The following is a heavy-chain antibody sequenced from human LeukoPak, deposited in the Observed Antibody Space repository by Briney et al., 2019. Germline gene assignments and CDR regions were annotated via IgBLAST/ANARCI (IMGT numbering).Heavy chain of an antibody. V-gene: IGHV1-18*01. CDR1: GYTFTSYG. D-gene: IGHD6-19*01. J-gene: IGHJ5*02. CDR3: ARDHAVVSRFDP. CDR2: ISAYNGNT. Sequence: ASVKVSCKAPGYTFTSYGISWVRQAPGQGLEWMGWISAYNGNTNYAQKLQGRVTMTTDTSTSTAYMELRSLRSDDTAVYYCARDHAVVSRFDPWGQGTLATVSS.